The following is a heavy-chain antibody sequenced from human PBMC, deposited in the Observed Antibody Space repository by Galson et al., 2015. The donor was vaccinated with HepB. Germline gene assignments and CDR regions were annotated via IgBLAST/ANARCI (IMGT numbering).Heavy chain of an antibody. CDR1: GGSFSSGGHY. J-gene: IGHJ4*02. Sequence: TLSLTCTVSGGSFSSGGHYWTWIRQHPGKGLEWIGYIYYSGSSYSNPSLKSRVTILTDTSKNQFSLTLSSVTAADTAVYYCATAPTATTAYYVDHWGQGTLVTVSS. CDR2: IYYSGSS. V-gene: IGHV4-31*03. CDR3: ATAPTATTAYYVDH. D-gene: IGHD4-17*01.